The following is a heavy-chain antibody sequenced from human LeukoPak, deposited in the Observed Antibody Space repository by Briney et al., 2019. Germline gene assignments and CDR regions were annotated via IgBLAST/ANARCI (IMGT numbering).Heavy chain of an antibody. V-gene: IGHV1-8*01. CDR1: GYTFTSYD. CDR2: MNPNSGNT. D-gene: IGHD6-13*01. CDR3: ARDGISSSWYGIDY. Sequence: EASVKVSCKASGYTFTSYDINWVRQATGQGLEWMGWMNPNSGNTGYAQKFQGRVTMTRNTSISTAYMELSSLRSEDTAVYYCARDGISSSWYGIDYWGQGTLVTVSS. J-gene: IGHJ4*02.